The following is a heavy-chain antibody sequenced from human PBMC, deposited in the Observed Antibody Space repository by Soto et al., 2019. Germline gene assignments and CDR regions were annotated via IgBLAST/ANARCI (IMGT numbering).Heavy chain of an antibody. V-gene: IGHV3-15*01. CDR1: GFTFSNAW. D-gene: IGHD2-15*01. CDR3: TTRLQVVVAATVY. Sequence: PGGSLRLSCAASGFTFSNAWMSWVRQAPGKGLEWVGRIKSKTDGGTTDYAAPVKGRFTISRDDSKNTLYLQMNSLKTEDTAVYYCTTRLQVVVAATVYWGQGTLVTVSS. J-gene: IGHJ4*02. CDR2: IKSKTDGGTT.